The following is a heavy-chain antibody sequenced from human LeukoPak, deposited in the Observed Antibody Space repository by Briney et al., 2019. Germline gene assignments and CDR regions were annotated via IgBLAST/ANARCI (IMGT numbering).Heavy chain of an antibody. D-gene: IGHD3-3*01. CDR3: AREEVFWSGYFPSRSMDV. Sequence: GGSLRLSCAASGFTFSSYSMNWVRQAPGKGLEWVSYISSSSSTIYYADSVKGRFTISRDNAKNSLYLQMNSLRDEDTAVYYCAREEVFWSGYFPSRSMDVWGQGTTVTASS. CDR1: GFTFSSYS. J-gene: IGHJ6*02. CDR2: ISSSSSTI. V-gene: IGHV3-48*02.